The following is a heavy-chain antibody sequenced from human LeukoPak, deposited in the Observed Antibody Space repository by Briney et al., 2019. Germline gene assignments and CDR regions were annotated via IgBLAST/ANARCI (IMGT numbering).Heavy chain of an antibody. CDR2: VYYSGST. Sequence: SETLSPTCTVPGGSINSDYWSWIREPPGKGLGWIGYVYYSGSTNYNPSPKSRVTISVDTSKNQFSLRLRSVTAADTAVYYCAREYGGWYYFDYWGQGTLVTVS. D-gene: IGHD6-19*01. CDR3: AREYGGWYYFDY. J-gene: IGHJ4*02. CDR1: GGSINSDY. V-gene: IGHV4-59*01.